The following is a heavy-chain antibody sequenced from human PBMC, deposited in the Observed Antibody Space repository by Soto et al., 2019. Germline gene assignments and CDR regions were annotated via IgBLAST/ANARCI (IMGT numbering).Heavy chain of an antibody. CDR3: ANSFSPPA. Sequence: GASVKVSCKASGYTFSDSYIHWVRQAPGQGLEWIGWINGGNGITRYSQRFQDRVTITRDTSANTAYVELSSLRPEDTAVFYCANSFSPPAWGQGTLVTVSS. V-gene: IGHV1-3*01. J-gene: IGHJ4*02. CDR1: GYTFSDSY. CDR2: INGGNGIT. D-gene: IGHD2-2*01.